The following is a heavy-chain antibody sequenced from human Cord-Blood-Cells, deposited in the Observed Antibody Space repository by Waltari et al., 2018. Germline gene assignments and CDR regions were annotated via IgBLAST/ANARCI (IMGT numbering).Heavy chain of an antibody. D-gene: IGHD1-7*01. CDR2: IKQDGSEK. V-gene: IGHV3-7*01. CDR3: ARPAYYNWNYDY. CDR1: GFTFSSYG. J-gene: IGHJ4*02. Sequence: EVQLVESGGGLVQPGGSLRLSCAASGFTFSSYGMSWVRQAQGKWLEWVANIKQDGSEKYYVDSVKGRFTISRDNAKNSLYLQMNSLRAEDTAVYYCARPAYYNWNYDYWGQGTLVTVSS.